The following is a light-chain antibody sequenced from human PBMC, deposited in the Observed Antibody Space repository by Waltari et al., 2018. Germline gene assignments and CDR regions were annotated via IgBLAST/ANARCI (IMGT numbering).Light chain of an antibody. CDR2: DAS. J-gene: IGKJ2*01. V-gene: IGKV3-20*01. CDR3: QQYSYSPNT. Sequence: EIVLTQSPGPLSLSPGERATLSCRASQSVSSSYLAWYQQKPGQAPRLLIFDASNRATGIPDRFSGSGSGTDFTLNISRLEPEDFAVYFCQQYSYSPNTFGQGTKLEI. CDR1: QSVSSSY.